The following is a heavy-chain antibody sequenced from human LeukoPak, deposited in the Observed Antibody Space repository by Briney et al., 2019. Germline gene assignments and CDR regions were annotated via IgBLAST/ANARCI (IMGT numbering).Heavy chain of an antibody. J-gene: IGHJ4*02. V-gene: IGHV4-39*07. CDR2: MYYSGST. D-gene: IGHD2-21*01. CDR1: GFTFSSYG. CDR3: AREIGHMASFDY. Sequence: GSLRLSCAASGFTFSSYGMHWVRQPPGKGLEWIGSMYYSGSTYFNPSLKSRVTISLDTSKNQFSLKLSSVTAADTAVYYCAREIGHMASFDYWGQGTLVTVSS.